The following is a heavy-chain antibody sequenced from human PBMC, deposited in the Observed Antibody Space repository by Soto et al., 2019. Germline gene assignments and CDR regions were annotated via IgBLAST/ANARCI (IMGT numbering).Heavy chain of an antibody. CDR1: GYTFTSYN. CDR2: INPRGFFT. J-gene: IGHJ5*02. V-gene: IGHV1-46*01. CDR3: AWAAGRFGERFWFDP. Sequence: QVQLVQSGAEMKKPGASVKVSCKASGYTFTSYNIHWVRPAPGQGLEWVGMINPRGFFTTYAQKFRGRVTMTGDTSDRAVYRVLTNLTSEYTALYYRAWAAGRFGERFWFDPCGQGTLVSAAS. D-gene: IGHD3-10*01.